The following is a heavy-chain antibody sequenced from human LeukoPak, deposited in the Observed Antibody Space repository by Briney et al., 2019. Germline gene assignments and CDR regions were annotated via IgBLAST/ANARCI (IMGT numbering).Heavy chain of an antibody. CDR2: INHSGST. Sequence: SETLSLTCAVYGGSFSGYYWSWIRQPPGKGLEWIGEINHSGSTNYNPSPKSRVTISVDTSKNQFSLKLSSVTAADTAVYYCARLCFVVVPACPPWGQGTLVTVSS. J-gene: IGHJ5*02. CDR3: ARLCFVVVPACPP. D-gene: IGHD2-2*01. V-gene: IGHV4-34*01. CDR1: GGSFSGYY.